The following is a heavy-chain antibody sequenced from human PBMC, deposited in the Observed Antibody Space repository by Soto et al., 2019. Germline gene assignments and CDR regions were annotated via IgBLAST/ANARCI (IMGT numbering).Heavy chain of an antibody. CDR2: IWYDGSNK. Sequence: QVQLVESGGGVVQPGRSLRLSCAASGFTFSSYGMHWVRQAPGKGLEWVAVIWYDGSNKYYADSVKGRFTISRDNSKNTLYPQMNSLRAEDTAVYYCARDFRLSSGWYPPEPCGMDVWGQGTTVTVSS. CDR1: GFTFSSYG. V-gene: IGHV3-33*01. J-gene: IGHJ6*02. CDR3: ARDFRLSSGWYPPEPCGMDV. D-gene: IGHD6-19*01.